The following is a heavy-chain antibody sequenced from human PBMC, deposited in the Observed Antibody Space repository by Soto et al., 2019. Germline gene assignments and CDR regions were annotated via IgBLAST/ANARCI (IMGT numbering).Heavy chain of an antibody. CDR2: IVGGSGNT. CDR3: ARGLTFGRRGPLDS. D-gene: IGHD3-16*01. V-gene: IGHV1-58*01. CDR1: GFSLTSSA. J-gene: IGHJ5*01. Sequence: GASVKFFFKASGFSLTSSAVGWVRQARGQRLEWIGWIVGGSGNTNYAQKFQERVTITRDMSTSTAYMELSSLRSEDTAVYFCARGLTFGRRGPLDSWGHGALVTVSS.